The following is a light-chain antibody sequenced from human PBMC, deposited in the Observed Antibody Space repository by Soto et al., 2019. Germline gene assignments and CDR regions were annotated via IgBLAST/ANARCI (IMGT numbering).Light chain of an antibody. J-gene: IGKJ4*01. V-gene: IGKV1-5*01. CDR1: QSISSW. CDR3: QQYNSYYQLP. Sequence: DIQMTQSPSTLSASVGDRVTITCRASQSISSWLAWYQQKPGKAPKLLIYDASSLESGVPSRLSGSGSGTEFTLTISSLQNDDFETYYCQQYNSYYQLPFGGGTKVEIK. CDR2: DAS.